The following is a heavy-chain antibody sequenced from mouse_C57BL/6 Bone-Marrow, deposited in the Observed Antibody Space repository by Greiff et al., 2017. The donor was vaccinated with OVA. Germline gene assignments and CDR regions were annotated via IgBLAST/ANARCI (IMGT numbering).Heavy chain of an antibody. Sequence: DVKLVESGGGLVKPGGSLKLSCAASGFTFSSYAMSWVRQTPEKRLEWVATISDGGSYTYYPDNVKGRFTISRDNAKNNLYLQMSHLKSEDTAMYYCARDRGIVNYFDYWGQGTTLTVSS. CDR3: ARDRGIVNYFDY. J-gene: IGHJ2*01. CDR1: GFTFSSYA. D-gene: IGHD2-5*01. CDR2: ISDGGSYT. V-gene: IGHV5-4*01.